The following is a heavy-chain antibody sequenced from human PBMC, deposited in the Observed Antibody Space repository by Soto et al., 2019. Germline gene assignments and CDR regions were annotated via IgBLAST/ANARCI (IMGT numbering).Heavy chain of an antibody. CDR2: IYHSGST. Sequence: SETLSLTCAVSGGSISSGGYSWSWIRQPPGKGLEWIGYIYHSGSTYYNPSLKSRVTISVDRSKNQFSLKLSSVTAADTAVYYCARASIAARFRWFDTWGQGTLVTVSS. CDR3: ARASIAARFRWFDT. CDR1: GGSISSGGYS. V-gene: IGHV4-30-2*01. D-gene: IGHD6-6*01. J-gene: IGHJ5*02.